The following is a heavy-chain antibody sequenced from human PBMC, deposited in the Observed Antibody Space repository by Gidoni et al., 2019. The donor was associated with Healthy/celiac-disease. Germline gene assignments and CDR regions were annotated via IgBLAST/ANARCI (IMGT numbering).Heavy chain of an antibody. V-gene: IGHV3-21*01. CDR3: ARDFHMYSSGWSPAFDI. D-gene: IGHD6-19*01. CDR1: GFTFSSYS. CDR2: ISSSSSYI. Sequence: EVQLVESGGGLVKPGGSLRLSCAASGFTFSSYSMNWVRQAPGKGLEWVSSISSSSSYIYYADSVKGRFTISRDNAKNSLYLQMNSLRAEDTAVYYCARDFHMYSSGWSPAFDIWGQGTMVTVSS. J-gene: IGHJ3*02.